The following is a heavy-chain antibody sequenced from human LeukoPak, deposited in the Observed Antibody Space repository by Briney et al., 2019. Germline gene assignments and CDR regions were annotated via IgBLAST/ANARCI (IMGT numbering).Heavy chain of an antibody. CDR1: GDSISSYY. J-gene: IGHJ4*02. D-gene: IGHD3-16*01. CDR2: IYYSGST. V-gene: IGHV4-59*01. CDR3: ARARRGLHLGYFDY. Sequence: PSETLSLTCTVSGDSISSYYWSWIRQPPGKGLEWIGYIYYSGSTNYNPSLKSRVTISVDTSKNQFSLKLSSVTAADTAVYYCARARRGLHLGYFDYWGQGTLVTVSS.